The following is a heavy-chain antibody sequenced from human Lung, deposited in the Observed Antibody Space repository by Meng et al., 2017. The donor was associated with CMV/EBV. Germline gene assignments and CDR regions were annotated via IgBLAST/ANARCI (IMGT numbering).Heavy chain of an antibody. Sequence: TRGEKPGASVKVPCKASGDTFTSYDINGVRQATGQGLEWMGWMNPNSGNTGYAQKFQGRVTMTRNTSISTAYMELSSLRSEDTAVYYCARGYCSGGSCPVFDPWGQGTLVTVSS. V-gene: IGHV1-8*01. CDR1: GDTFTSYD. CDR2: MNPNSGNT. D-gene: IGHD2-15*01. CDR3: ARGYCSGGSCPVFDP. J-gene: IGHJ5*02.